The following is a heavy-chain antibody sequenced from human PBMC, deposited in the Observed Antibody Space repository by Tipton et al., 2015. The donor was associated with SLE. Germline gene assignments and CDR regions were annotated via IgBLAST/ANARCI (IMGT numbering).Heavy chain of an antibody. J-gene: IGHJ4*02. Sequence: TLSLTCAVYSGSFSDYYWSWIRQPPGKGLEWIGEINHSGSTNYNPSLKSRVTISVDTSKNQFSLKLSSVTAADTAVYYCARVLYDEVDFDYWGQGTLVTVSS. V-gene: IGHV4-34*01. CDR1: SGSFSDYY. D-gene: IGHD3-3*01. CDR3: ARVLYDEVDFDY. CDR2: INHSGST.